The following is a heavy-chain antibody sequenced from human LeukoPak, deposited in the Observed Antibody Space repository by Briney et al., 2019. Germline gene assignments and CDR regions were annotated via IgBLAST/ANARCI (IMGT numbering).Heavy chain of an antibody. V-gene: IGHV4-34*01. CDR1: GGSFSGYY. CDR3: ARQDWVVATTDY. Sequence: PSETLSLTCAVYGGSFSGYYWSWIRQPPGKGLEWIGEINHSGSTNYNPSLKSRVTISVDTSKNQFSLKLSSVTAADTAVYYCARQDWVVATTDYWGQGTLVTVSS. D-gene: IGHD5-12*01. CDR2: INHSGST. J-gene: IGHJ4*02.